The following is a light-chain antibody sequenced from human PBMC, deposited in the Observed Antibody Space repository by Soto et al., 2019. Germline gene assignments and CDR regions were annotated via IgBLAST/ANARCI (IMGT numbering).Light chain of an antibody. CDR2: EVS. CDR1: SSDVGAYNY. J-gene: IGLJ2*01. CDR3: SSFAGSRVLV. V-gene: IGLV2-14*03. Sequence: QSALTQPASVSGSPGQSITIPCTGTSSDVGAYNYVSWYQQHPGKAPKLIIYEVSDRPSGVSNRFSGSKSGNTASLTISGLQAEDEADYYCSSFAGSRVLVLGGGTKVTVL.